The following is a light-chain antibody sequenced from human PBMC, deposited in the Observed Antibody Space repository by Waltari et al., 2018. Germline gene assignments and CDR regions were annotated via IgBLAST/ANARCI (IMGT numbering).Light chain of an antibody. CDR2: YDS. Sequence: YVLTQPPSVSVDPGKTARLTCGGDNIGSKSVNRYQQKPGQAPVLVMFYDSDRPSEIPERFSGSNSGNTATLTISWVEAGDEADYHCQVWDDVTDSGVFGGGTKLTVL. CDR3: QVWDDVTDSGV. V-gene: IGLV3-21*04. CDR1: NIGSKS. J-gene: IGLJ3*02.